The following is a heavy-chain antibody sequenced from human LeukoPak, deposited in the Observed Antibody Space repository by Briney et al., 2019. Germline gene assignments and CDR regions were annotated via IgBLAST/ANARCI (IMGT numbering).Heavy chain of an antibody. V-gene: IGHV1-18*01. CDR1: GYTFTSYG. D-gene: IGHD2-2*01. CDR2: ISVYNGNT. Sequence: ASVKLSCKASGYTFTSYGISWGRHAPGQGLEWVGWISVYNGNTNYAQKLQGRVTMTTDTSTSTAYMELRSLRSDDTAVYYCAREAIVVVPAADYYYYGMDVWGQGTTVTVSS. CDR3: AREAIVVVPAADYYYYGMDV. J-gene: IGHJ6*02.